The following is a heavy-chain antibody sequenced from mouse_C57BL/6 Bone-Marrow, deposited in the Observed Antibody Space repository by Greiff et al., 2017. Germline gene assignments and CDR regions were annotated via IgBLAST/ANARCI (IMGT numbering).Heavy chain of an antibody. V-gene: IGHV1-55*01. CDR1: GYTFTSYW. CDR2: IYPGSGST. CDR3: ASRRFAY. Sequence: QVQLQQPGAELVKPGASVKMSCKASGYTFTSYWITWVKQRPGQSLEWIGDIYPGSGSTNYTEKFKSKATLTVDTSSNTAYMQLSSLTSEDSAVXYCASRRFAYWGQGTLVTVSA. J-gene: IGHJ3*01.